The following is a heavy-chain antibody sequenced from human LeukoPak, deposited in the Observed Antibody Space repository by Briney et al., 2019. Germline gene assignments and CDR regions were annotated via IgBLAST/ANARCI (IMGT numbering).Heavy chain of an antibody. CDR1: GGSISSSSYY. CDR2: IYYSGST. CDR3: ARDFLYATPSGEAAAGTGGFDY. D-gene: IGHD6-13*01. Sequence: PSETLSLTCTVSGGSISSSSYYWGWIRQPPGKGLEWIGSIYYSGSTYYNPSLKSRVTISVDTSKNQFSLKLSSVTAADTAVYYCARDFLYATPSGEAAAGTGGFDYWGQGTLVTVSS. J-gene: IGHJ4*02. V-gene: IGHV4-39*07.